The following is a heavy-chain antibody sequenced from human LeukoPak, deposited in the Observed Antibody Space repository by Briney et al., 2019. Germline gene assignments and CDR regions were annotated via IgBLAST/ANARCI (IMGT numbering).Heavy chain of an antibody. V-gene: IGHV3-9*03. CDR2: ISWNSGSI. CDR3: AKSPIAAAGHNWFDP. CDR1: GFTFDDYA. D-gene: IGHD6-13*01. Sequence: GGSLRLSCAAPGFTFDDYAMHWARQAPGKGLEWVSGISWNSGSIGYADSVKGRFTISRDNAKNSLYLQMNSLRAEDMALYYCAKSPIAAAGHNWFDPWGQGTLVTVSS. J-gene: IGHJ5*02.